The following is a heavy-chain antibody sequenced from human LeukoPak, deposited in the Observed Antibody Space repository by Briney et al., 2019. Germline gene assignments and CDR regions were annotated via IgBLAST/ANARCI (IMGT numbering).Heavy chain of an antibody. V-gene: IGHV1-18*01. D-gene: IGHD3-22*01. J-gene: IGHJ4*02. CDR1: GYTFTIYG. CDR2: INTYNGNT. CDR3: ARDRTPIYYDSSGYVDY. Sequence: ASVKVSCKASGYTFTIYGITWMRQAPGQGLEWMGWINTYNGNTNYAQKLQGRVTITTDTSTSTAYMELRSLRSDDTAVYYCARDRTPIYYDSSGYVDYWGQGTLVTVSS.